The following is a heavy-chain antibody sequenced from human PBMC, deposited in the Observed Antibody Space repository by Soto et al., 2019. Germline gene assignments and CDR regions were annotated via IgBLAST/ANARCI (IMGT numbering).Heavy chain of an antibody. V-gene: IGHV3-30*03. CDR1: GFTFSAYG. CDR3: XXXXXXXXXXXXXXXXX. CDR2: ISHDGTNK. Sequence: QAQLVESGGGVVQPGESLRLSCEVSGFTFSAYGMHWVRQAPGKGLEWVAAISHDGTNKNYGDSVKGRFTISRDNSKKTLYLQMNSLRPEDTXXXXXXXXXXXXXXXXXXXXXXWGQGTLVTVSS. J-gene: IGHJ4*02.